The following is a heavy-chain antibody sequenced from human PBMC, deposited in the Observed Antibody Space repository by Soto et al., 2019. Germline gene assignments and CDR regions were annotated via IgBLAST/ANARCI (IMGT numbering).Heavy chain of an antibody. V-gene: IGHV4-34*01. CDR3: ARFRAVVVVAASTDAFDI. D-gene: IGHD2-15*01. CDR2: INHSGST. CDR1: GGSFSGYY. Sequence: SETLSLTGAVDGGSFSGYYWSWIRQPPGKGLEWIGEINHSGSTNYNPSLKSRVTISVDTSKNQFSLKLSSVTAADTAVYYCARFRAVVVVAASTDAFDIRGPGTMLTVSS. J-gene: IGHJ3*02.